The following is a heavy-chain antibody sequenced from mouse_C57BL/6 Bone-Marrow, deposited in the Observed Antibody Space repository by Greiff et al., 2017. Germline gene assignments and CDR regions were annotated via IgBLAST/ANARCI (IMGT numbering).Heavy chain of an antibody. Sequence: EVKLVESGGGLVQPKGSLKLSCAASGFSFNTYAMNWVRQAPGKGLEWVARIRSKSNNYATYYADSVKDRFTISRDDSESMLNLQMNNLKTEDTARYYGVRELEDMDYWGQGTSVTVSS. D-gene: IGHD1-3*01. CDR3: VRELEDMDY. CDR1: GFSFNTYA. V-gene: IGHV10-1*01. J-gene: IGHJ4*01. CDR2: IRSKSNNYAT.